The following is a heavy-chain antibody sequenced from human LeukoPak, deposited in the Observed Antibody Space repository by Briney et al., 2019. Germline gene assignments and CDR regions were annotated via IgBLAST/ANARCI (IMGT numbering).Heavy chain of an antibody. V-gene: IGHV4-39*01. J-gene: IGHJ2*01. CDR2: IYYSGST. CDR3: ARGVTMIVVVIHDWYFDL. CDR1: GGSISSSSYY. D-gene: IGHD3-22*01. Sequence: SETLSLTCTVSGGSISSSSYYWGWIRQPPGKGLEWIGSIYYSGSTYYNPSLKSRVTISVDTSKNQFSLKLTSVTAADTAVYYCARGVTMIVVVIHDWYFDLWGRGTLVTVSS.